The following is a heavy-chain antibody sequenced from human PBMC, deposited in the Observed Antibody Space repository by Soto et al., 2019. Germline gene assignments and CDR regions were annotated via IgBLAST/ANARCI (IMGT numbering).Heavy chain of an antibody. CDR3: AKDLARWLQSYGMDV. V-gene: IGHV3-30*18. J-gene: IGHJ6*02. D-gene: IGHD5-12*01. Sequence: GGSMRLSSAASGLNFSSYGMHWVSKDTGKGLEWVAVISYDGSNKYYADSVKGRFTISRDNSKNTLYLQMNSLRAEDTAVYYCAKDLARWLQSYGMDVWGQGTTVTVSS. CDR2: ISYDGSNK. CDR1: GLNFSSYG.